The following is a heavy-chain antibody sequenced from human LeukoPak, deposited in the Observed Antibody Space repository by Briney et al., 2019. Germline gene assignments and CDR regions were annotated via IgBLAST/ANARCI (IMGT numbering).Heavy chain of an antibody. CDR3: ARVHSGSYYQYDY. J-gene: IGHJ4*02. V-gene: IGHV4-59*01. CDR1: GGSISSYY. CDR2: IYYSGRT. Sequence: SETLSLTCSVSGGSISSYYWSWIRHPPGKGLEWIGYIYYSGRTNYNPSLKSRVTISVDTSKNQFSLNLSSVTAADTAVYYCARVHSGSYYQYDYWGQGTLVTVSS. D-gene: IGHD1-26*01.